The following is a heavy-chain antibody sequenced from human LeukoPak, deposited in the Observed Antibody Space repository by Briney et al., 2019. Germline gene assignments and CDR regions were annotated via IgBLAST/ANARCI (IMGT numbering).Heavy chain of an antibody. CDR1: GGSISSYY. CDR3: ARDCSSTSCYGLNAFDI. V-gene: IGHV4-59*01. J-gene: IGHJ3*02. D-gene: IGHD2-2*01. CDR2: IYYSGST. Sequence: SETLSLTCTVSGGSISSYYWSWIRQPPGKGLEWIGYIYYSGSTNYNPSLKSRVTISVDTSKNQFSLKLSSVTAGDTAVYYCARDCSSTSCYGLNAFDIWGQGTMVTVSS.